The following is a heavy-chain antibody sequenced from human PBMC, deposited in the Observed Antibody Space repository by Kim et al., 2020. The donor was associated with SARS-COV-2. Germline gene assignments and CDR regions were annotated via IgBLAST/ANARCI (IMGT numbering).Heavy chain of an antibody. V-gene: IGHV4-4*02. J-gene: IGHJ6*02. CDR1: GGSISSSNW. Sequence: SETLSLTCAVSGGSISSSNWWSWVRQPPGKGLEWIGEIYHSGSTNYNPSLKSRVTISVDKSENQFSLKLSSVTAADTAVYYCARVFPYYYGMDVWGQGTTVTVSS. D-gene: IGHD2-21*01. CDR3: ARVFPYYYGMDV. CDR2: IYHSGST.